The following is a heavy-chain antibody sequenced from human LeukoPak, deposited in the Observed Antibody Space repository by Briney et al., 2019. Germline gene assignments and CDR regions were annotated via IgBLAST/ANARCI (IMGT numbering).Heavy chain of an antibody. Sequence: GGSLRLACVASGFTFTNYWMTWVRQAPGKGLEWVANIKQDQSEKWYVASVKGRFTVSRDNAKNSMYLQMNSLRAEDTAIYYCARSVEEGYCSETSCYPGYWGRGTLVTVSS. CDR3: ARSVEEGYCSETSCYPGY. D-gene: IGHD2-2*01. J-gene: IGHJ4*02. V-gene: IGHV3-7*03. CDR2: IKQDQSEK. CDR1: GFTFTNYW.